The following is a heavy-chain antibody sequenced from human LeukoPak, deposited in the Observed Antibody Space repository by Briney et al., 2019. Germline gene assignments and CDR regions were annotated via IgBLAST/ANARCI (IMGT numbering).Heavy chain of an antibody. CDR2: IKQDGSEK. CDR1: GFSFSNYW. Sequence: GGSLRLSCRDSGFSFSNYWMNWVRQAPGKGLEWVANIKQDGSEKYYVDSVKGRFTISRDNAKNSLYLQMNSLRAEDTAVYYCARPDYYGSGSDYWGQGTLVTVSS. D-gene: IGHD3-10*01. V-gene: IGHV3-7*03. J-gene: IGHJ4*02. CDR3: ARPDYYGSGSDY.